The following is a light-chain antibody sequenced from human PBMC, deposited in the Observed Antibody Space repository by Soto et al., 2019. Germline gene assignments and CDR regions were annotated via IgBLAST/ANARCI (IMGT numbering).Light chain of an antibody. Sequence: QSVLTQPRSVSGSPGQSVTISCTGTSSDVGGYNYVSWYQQHPGKAPKLMIYEVSKRPSGAPDRFSGSKSGNTASLTISGLQTEDEADHYCCSYAGTYTVLFGGGTKLTVL. CDR1: SSDVGGYNY. J-gene: IGLJ2*01. CDR3: CSYAGTYTVL. V-gene: IGLV2-11*01. CDR2: EVS.